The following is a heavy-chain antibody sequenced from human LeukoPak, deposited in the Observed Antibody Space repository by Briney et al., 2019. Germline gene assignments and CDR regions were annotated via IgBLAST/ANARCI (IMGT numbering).Heavy chain of an antibody. CDR2: ISSRSSDT. CDR1: GFSFSSYS. V-gene: IGHV3-21*03. J-gene: IGHJ4*02. D-gene: IGHD1-26*01. CDR3: ARDFLRSYYNY. Sequence: GGSLRLSCAASGFSFSSYSMNWVRQAPGKGLEWVSSISSRSSDTYYADSVKGRFTISRDDAKNSLYLQMNSLRAEDTAVYYCARDFLRSYYNYWGQGTLVTVSS.